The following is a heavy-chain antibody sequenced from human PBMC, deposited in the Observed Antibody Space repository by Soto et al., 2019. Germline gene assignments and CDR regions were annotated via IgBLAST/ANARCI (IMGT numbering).Heavy chain of an antibody. CDR2: ISGGGDR. J-gene: IGHJ4*02. CDR3: AKDTGKSYGYSFAY. V-gene: IGHV3-23*01. Sequence: GGSLRLSCAASGFTFSSYAMTWVRQAPGKGLEWVSAISGGGDRYYADSVKGRFTISRDNSKNTLYLQMNSLRAEDTALYYCAKDTGKSYGYSFAYWGQGTLVTVSS. D-gene: IGHD5-18*01. CDR1: GFTFSSYA.